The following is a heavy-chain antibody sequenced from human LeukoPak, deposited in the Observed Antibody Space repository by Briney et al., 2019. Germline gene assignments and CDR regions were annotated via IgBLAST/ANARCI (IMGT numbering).Heavy chain of an antibody. CDR3: ARGQHPKYYDFWSDYYPLDY. D-gene: IGHD3-3*01. Sequence: GGSLRLSCAASGFTFSNYYVSWIRQPPGKGLEWVSYISSSGSTIYYADSVKGRFTISRDNAKNSLYLQMNSLRAEDTGVYYCARGQHPKYYDFWSDYYPLDYWGQGTLVTVSS. CDR1: GFTFSNYY. CDR2: ISSSGSTI. V-gene: IGHV3-11*01. J-gene: IGHJ4*02.